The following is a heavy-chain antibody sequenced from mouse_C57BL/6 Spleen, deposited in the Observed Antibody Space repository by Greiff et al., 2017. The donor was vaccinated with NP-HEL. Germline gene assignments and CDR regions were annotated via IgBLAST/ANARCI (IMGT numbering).Heavy chain of an antibody. V-gene: IGHV1-52*01. Sequence: VQLQQPGAELVRPGSSVKLSCKASGYTFTSYWMHWVKQRPIQGLEWIGNIDPSDSETHYNQKFKDKATLTVDKSSSTAYMQLSSLTSEDSAVYYCARKNWDGGIDYWGQGTTLTVSS. D-gene: IGHD4-1*01. CDR2: IDPSDSET. CDR3: ARKNWDGGIDY. CDR1: GYTFTSYW. J-gene: IGHJ2*01.